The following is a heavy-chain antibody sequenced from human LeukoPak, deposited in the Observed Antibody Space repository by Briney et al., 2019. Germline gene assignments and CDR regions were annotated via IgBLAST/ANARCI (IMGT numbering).Heavy chain of an antibody. CDR3: ASQSGIAAAGYYGMDV. J-gene: IGHJ6*02. CDR2: IIPIFGTA. D-gene: IGHD6-13*01. CDR1: GGTFSSFA. V-gene: IGHV1-69*13. Sequence: SVKVSCKASGGTFSSFAISWVRQAPGQGLEWMGGIIPIFGTANYAQKFQGRVTITADESTSTAYMELSSLRSEDTAVYYCASQSGIAAAGYYGMDVWGQGTTVTVSS.